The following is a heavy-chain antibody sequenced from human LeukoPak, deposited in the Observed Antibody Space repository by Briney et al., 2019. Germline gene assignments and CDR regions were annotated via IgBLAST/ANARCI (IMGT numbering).Heavy chain of an antibody. J-gene: IGHJ4*02. CDR2: INNNGGST. CDR1: GFTFSIYS. V-gene: IGHV3-64D*06. CDR3: VRRSGYDYDY. Sequence: PGGSLRLSCSASGFTFSIYSMHLVRQAPGKGLKYVSAINNNGGSTYYADSVKGRFTISRDNSKNMLFLQMSSLIPEDTAVYYCVRRSGYDYDYWGQGTLVTVSS. D-gene: IGHD5-12*01.